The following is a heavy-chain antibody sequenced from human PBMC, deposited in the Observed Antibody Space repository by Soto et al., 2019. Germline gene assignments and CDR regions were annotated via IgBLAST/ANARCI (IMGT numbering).Heavy chain of an antibody. D-gene: IGHD3-10*01. CDR3: ARLGLLWFGELTDYFDY. V-gene: IGHV4-39*01. CDR2: IYYSGST. Sequence: SETLSLTCTVSGGSISSSSYYWGWIRQPPGKGLEWIGSIYYSGSTYYNPSLKSRVTISVDTSKNQFSLKLSSVTAADTAVYYCARLGLLWFGELTDYFDYWGRGTLVTVSS. J-gene: IGHJ4*02. CDR1: GGSISSSSYY.